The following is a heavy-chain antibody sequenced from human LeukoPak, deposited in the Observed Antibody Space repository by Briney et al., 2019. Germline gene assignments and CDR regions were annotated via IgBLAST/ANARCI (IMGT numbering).Heavy chain of an antibody. CDR1: GFSFIDYG. Sequence: GGTLRLSCAASGFSFIDYGMSWVRQAPGKGLEWVSSISGSGDSTFYTDSVRGRFTISRDNSKNTVFLQMNGLRVEDTAMYYCAKLRYEILTAYRFDPWGQGTLVTVSS. J-gene: IGHJ5*02. D-gene: IGHD3-9*01. CDR2: ISGSGDST. CDR3: AKLRYEILTAYRFDP. V-gene: IGHV3-23*01.